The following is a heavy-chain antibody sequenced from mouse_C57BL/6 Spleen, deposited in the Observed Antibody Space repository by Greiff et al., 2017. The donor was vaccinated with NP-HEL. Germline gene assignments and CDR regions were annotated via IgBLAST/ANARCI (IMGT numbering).Heavy chain of an antibody. CDR2: INPNNGGT. CDR3: ARSLYGSSSFYYAMDY. CDR1: GYTFTDYY. Sequence: EVQLQQSGPELVKPGASVKISCKASGYTFTDYYMNWVKQSHGKSLEWIGDINPNNGGTSYNQKFKGKATLTVDKSSSTAYMELRSLTSEDSAVYYCARSLYGSSSFYYAMDYWGQGTSVTVSS. V-gene: IGHV1-26*01. D-gene: IGHD1-1*01. J-gene: IGHJ4*01.